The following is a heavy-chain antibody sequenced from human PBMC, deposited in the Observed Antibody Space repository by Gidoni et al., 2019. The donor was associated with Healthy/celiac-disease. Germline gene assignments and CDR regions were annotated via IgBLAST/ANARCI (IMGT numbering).Heavy chain of an antibody. Sequence: EVQLVESGGGLVQPGGSLRLSCAASGFTFSSYSMNWVRQAPGKGLEWVSYISSSSSTIYYADSVKGRFTISRDNAKNSLYLQMNSLRAEDTAVYYCARNNIVVVPAAMRGWFDPWGQGTLVTVSS. CDR3: ARNNIVVVPAAMRGWFDP. CDR2: ISSSSSTI. V-gene: IGHV3-48*01. D-gene: IGHD2-2*01. CDR1: GFTFSSYS. J-gene: IGHJ5*02.